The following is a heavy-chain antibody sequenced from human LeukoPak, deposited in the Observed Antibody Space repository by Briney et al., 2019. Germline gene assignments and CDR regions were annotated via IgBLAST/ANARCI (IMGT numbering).Heavy chain of an antibody. CDR3: ARTGPERYCSSTRCPFPPDYYMDV. J-gene: IGHJ6*03. D-gene: IGHD2-2*01. CDR2: IYYSGST. Sequence: SETLSLTCTVSGGSISSGGYYWSWIRQHPGKGLEWIGYIYYSGSTYYNPSLKSRVTISVDTSKNQFSLKLSSVTAADTAVYYCARTGPERYCSSTRCPFPPDYYMDVWGKGTTVTVSS. V-gene: IGHV4-31*03. CDR1: GGSISSGGYY.